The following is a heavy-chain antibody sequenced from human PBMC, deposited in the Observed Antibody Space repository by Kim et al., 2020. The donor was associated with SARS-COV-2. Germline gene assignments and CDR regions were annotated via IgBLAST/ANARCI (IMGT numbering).Heavy chain of an antibody. CDR3: ARDLSDYYDSSDLPQDGY. J-gene: IGHJ4*02. D-gene: IGHD3-22*01. CDR2: IIPIFGTA. V-gene: IGHV1-69*13. CDR1: GGTFSSYA. Sequence: ASVKVSCKASGGTFSSYAISWVRQAPGQGLEWMGGIIPIFGTANYAQKFQGRVTITADESTSTAYMELSSLRSEDTAVYYCARDLSDYYDSSDLPQDGYWGQGTLVTVSS.